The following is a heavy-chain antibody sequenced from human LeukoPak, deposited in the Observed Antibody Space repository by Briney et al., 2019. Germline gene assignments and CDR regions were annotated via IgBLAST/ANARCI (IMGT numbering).Heavy chain of an antibody. D-gene: IGHD4-17*01. Sequence: GGSLRLSCTDSGFTVSINSMSWVRQALGKGLEWVSFIYSGGNTHYSDSVKGRFTISRHNSKNTLYLQMNSLKTEDTAVYYCTRHLRKDYGDYDSWFDPWGQGTLVTVSS. J-gene: IGHJ5*02. CDR2: IYSGGNT. V-gene: IGHV3-66*04. CDR1: GFTVSINS. CDR3: TRHLRKDYGDYDSWFDP.